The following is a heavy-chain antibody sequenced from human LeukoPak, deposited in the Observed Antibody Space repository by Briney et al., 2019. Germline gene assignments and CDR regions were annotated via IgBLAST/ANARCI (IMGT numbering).Heavy chain of an antibody. CDR3: ARDNGYCSSTSCLNAFDI. D-gene: IGHD2-2*01. CDR1: GYTFNGYY. J-gene: IGHJ3*02. Sequence: ASVKVSCKASGYTFNGYYMHWVRQAPGQGLEWMGWINPNSGGTNYAQKFQGWVTMTRDTSISTAYMELSRLRSDDTAVYYCARDNGYCSSTSCLNAFDIWGQGTMVTVSS. V-gene: IGHV1-2*04. CDR2: INPNSGGT.